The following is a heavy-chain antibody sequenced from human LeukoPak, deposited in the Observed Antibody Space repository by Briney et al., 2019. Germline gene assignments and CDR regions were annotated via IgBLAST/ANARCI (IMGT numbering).Heavy chain of an antibody. Sequence: PGRSLRLSCAASGFTFSSYGMHWVRQAPGKGLEWVAVISYDGSNKYYADSVKGRFTISRDNAKNSLYLQMNSLRAEDTAVYYCARVVVVVAATWFDPWGQGTLVTVSS. D-gene: IGHD2-15*01. CDR2: ISYDGSNK. J-gene: IGHJ5*02. CDR1: GFTFSSYG. V-gene: IGHV3-30*03. CDR3: ARVVVVVAATWFDP.